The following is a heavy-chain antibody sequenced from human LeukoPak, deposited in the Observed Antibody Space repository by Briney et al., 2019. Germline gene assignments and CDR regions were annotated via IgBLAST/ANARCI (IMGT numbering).Heavy chain of an antibody. D-gene: IGHD1-7*01. Sequence: GGSLRLSCAASGFTFSSYAMTWVRQAPGKGLEWVSTISGSGRTTYYADSVKGRFTVSRDNSKNTLYLQMNSLRAEDTAVYYCAKGDNNWNYRSGTYYYYMDVWGKGTTVTVSS. CDR3: AKGDNNWNYRSGTYYYYMDV. CDR1: GFTFSSYA. CDR2: ISGSGRTT. V-gene: IGHV3-23*01. J-gene: IGHJ6*03.